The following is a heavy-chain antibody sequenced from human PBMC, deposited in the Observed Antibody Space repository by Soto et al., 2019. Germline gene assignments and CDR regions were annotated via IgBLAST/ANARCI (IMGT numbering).Heavy chain of an antibody. CDR3: ARSASGLTGTFQH. CDR1: GYIFTNYH. D-gene: IGHD3-9*01. CDR2: ISGFNVNT. Sequence: QVQLVQSGAEVKKPGASVKVSCKASGYIFTNYHITWVRQAPGQGLEWMGWISGFNVNTEYAQKFQGRVTMTTDTSTSTAYMDLRGLRSDDTAVYYCARSASGLTGTFQHWGQGTLVTVSS. J-gene: IGHJ1*01. V-gene: IGHV1-18*01.